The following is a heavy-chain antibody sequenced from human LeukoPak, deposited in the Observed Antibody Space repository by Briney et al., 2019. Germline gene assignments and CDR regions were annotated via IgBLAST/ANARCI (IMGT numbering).Heavy chain of an antibody. V-gene: IGHV3-74*01. CDR3: ASTAKGTTGNYYYYYGMDV. J-gene: IGHJ6*02. CDR1: GFTFSSYW. D-gene: IGHD1-1*01. CDR2: IASDGNST. Sequence: TGGSLRLSCAASGFTFSSYWMSWVRQAPGKGLVWVSRIASDGNSTTYADSVKGRFTISRDNSKNTLYLQMNSLRAEDTAVYYCASTAKGTTGNYYYYYGMDVWGQGTTVTVSS.